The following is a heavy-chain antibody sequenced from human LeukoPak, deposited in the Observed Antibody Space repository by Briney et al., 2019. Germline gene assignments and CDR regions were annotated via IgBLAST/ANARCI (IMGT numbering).Heavy chain of an antibody. V-gene: IGHV3-30-3*01. CDR1: GFTFSSYA. CDR3: ARDFYDSSGYYYGSVDY. CDR2: ISYDGSNK. D-gene: IGHD3-22*01. J-gene: IGHJ4*02. Sequence: GGSLRLSCAASGFTFSSYAMHWVRRAPGKGLEWVAVISYDGSNKYHADSVKGRFTISRDNSKNTLYLQMNSLRAEDTAVYYCARDFYDSSGYYYGSVDYWGQGTLVTVSS.